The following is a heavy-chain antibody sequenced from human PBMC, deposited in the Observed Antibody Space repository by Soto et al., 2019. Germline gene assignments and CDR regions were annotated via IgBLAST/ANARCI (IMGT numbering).Heavy chain of an antibody. J-gene: IGHJ4*02. CDR3: AREGGYDFWSAYDFDY. CDR2: IWYDGSNK. V-gene: IGHV3-33*01. D-gene: IGHD3-3*01. Sequence: QVQLVESGGGVVQPGRSLRLSCAASGFTFSSYGMHWVRQAPGKGLEWVAVIWYDGSNKYYADFVKGRFTISRDNSKNTLYLQMNSLRAEDTAVYYCAREGGYDFWSAYDFDYWGKGTLVTVSS. CDR1: GFTFSSYG.